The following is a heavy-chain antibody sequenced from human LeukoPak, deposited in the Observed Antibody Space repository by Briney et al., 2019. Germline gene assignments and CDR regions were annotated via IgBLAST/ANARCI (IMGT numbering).Heavy chain of an antibody. J-gene: IGHJ4*02. CDR3: ARERGGYYYDSSGYSLGF. D-gene: IGHD3-22*01. Sequence: ASVKVSCKASGGTFSSYAISWVRQAPGQGLEWMGIINPSGGSTSYAQKFQGRVTMTRDTSTSTVYMELSSLRSEDTAVYYCARERGGYYYDSSGYSLGFWGQGTLVTVSS. V-gene: IGHV1-46*01. CDR2: INPSGGST. CDR1: GGTFSSYA.